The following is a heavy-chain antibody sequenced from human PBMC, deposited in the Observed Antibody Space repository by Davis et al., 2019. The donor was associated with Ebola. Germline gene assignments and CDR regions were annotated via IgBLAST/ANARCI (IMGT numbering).Heavy chain of an antibody. D-gene: IGHD5/OR15-5a*01. J-gene: IGHJ4*02. CDR2: ISYDGSNK. V-gene: IGHV3-30*14. CDR3: ARDERNSVGY. Sequence: GESLKISCAASGFTFSSYAMHWVRQAPGKGLEWVAVISYDGSNKYYADSVKGRFTISRDNSENTLYLQMNSLRAEDTAVYYCARDERNSVGYWGQGTLVTVSS. CDR1: GFTFSSYA.